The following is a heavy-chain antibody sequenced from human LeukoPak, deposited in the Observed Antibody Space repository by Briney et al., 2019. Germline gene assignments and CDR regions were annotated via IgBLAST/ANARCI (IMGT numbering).Heavy chain of an antibody. J-gene: IGHJ4*02. D-gene: IGHD3-9*01. CDR1: GYTFTSYD. CDR2: MNPNSGNT. CDR3: ARMGPDILTGYYPNFDY. V-gene: IGHV1-8*03. Sequence: ASVKVSCKASGYTFTSYDINWVRQATGQGLEWMGWMNPNSGNTGYAQKFQGRVTITRNTYISKAYMELSSLRCEETAVYYCARMGPDILTGYYPNFDYWGQGTLVTVSS.